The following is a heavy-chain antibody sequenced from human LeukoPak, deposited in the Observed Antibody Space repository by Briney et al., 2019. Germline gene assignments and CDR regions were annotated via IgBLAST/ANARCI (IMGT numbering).Heavy chain of an antibody. J-gene: IGHJ6*04. CDR2: ISSSGSTI. Sequence: GGSLRLSCAASGFTFSSYEMNWVRQAPGKGLEWVSYISSSGSTIYYADSVKGRFTISRDTAKNSLYLQMNSLRAEDTAVYYCAELGITMIGGVWGKGTTVTIPS. D-gene: IGHD3-10*02. CDR1: GFTFSSYE. V-gene: IGHV3-48*03. CDR3: AELGITMIGGV.